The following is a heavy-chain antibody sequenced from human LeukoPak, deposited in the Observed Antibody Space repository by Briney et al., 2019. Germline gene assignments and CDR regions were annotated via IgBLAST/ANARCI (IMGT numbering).Heavy chain of an antibody. CDR3: ASARGYENWFDP. J-gene: IGHJ5*02. Sequence: ASVKVSCKASGYTFTSYAMHWVRQAPGQRLEWMGWINAGNGNTKYSQEFQGRVTITRDTSASTAYMELSSLRSEDMAVYYCASARGYENWFDPWGQGTLVTVSS. V-gene: IGHV1-3*03. D-gene: IGHD3-16*01. CDR2: INAGNGNT. CDR1: GYTFTSYA.